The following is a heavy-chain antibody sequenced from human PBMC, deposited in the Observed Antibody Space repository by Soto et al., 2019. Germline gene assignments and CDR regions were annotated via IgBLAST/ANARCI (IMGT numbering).Heavy chain of an antibody. V-gene: IGHV3-15*07. CDR1: GFIFSNTW. J-gene: IGHJ4*02. D-gene: IGHD3-9*01. CDR2: IKSKIEGGTI. Sequence: EVQLVESGGGLVKPGESLRLSCADSGFIFSNTWMNWVRQAPGKGLEWVGRIKSKIEGGTIDYTAPVKGRFTISRDDSRNMLYLQMNSLKTEDTAIYYCSTLGRLTGYNVGGQGTLVTVSS. CDR3: STLGRLTGYNV.